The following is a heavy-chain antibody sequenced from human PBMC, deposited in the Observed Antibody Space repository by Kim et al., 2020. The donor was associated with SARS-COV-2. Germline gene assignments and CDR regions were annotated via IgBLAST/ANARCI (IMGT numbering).Heavy chain of an antibody. J-gene: IGHJ5*02. CDR3: APYTVYGSGSGLA. D-gene: IGHD3-10*01. Sequence: ADSVKGRFTISRDNSKNTLYLKMNSLRAEDTAVYYCAPYTVYGSGSGLAWGQGTLVTVSS. V-gene: IGHV3-23*01.